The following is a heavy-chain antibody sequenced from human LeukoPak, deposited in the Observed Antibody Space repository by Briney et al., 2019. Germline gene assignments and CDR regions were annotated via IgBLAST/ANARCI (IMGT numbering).Heavy chain of an antibody. J-gene: IGHJ3*02. CDR1: GCTFTSYG. CDR2: ISAYNGNT. D-gene: IGHD2-15*01. CDR3: ASRAAIDDAFDI. Sequence: ASVKVSCKASGCTFTSYGISWVRQAPGQGLEWMGWISAYNGNTNYAQKLQGRVTMTTDTSTSTAYMELRSLSSDDTAVYYCASRAAIDDAFDIWGQGTMVTVSS. V-gene: IGHV1-18*01.